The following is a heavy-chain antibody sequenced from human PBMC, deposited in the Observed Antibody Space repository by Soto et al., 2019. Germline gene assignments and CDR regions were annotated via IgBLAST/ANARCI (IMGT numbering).Heavy chain of an antibody. J-gene: IGHJ4*02. D-gene: IGHD3-3*01. CDR1: GGTFSSYA. V-gene: IGHV1-69*12. CDR3: SRVMEMAAHPYFDY. CDR2: IIPIFGTA. Sequence: QVQLVQSGAEVKKPGSSVKVSCKASGGTFSSYAISWVRQAPGQGLEWMGGIIPIFGTANYAQKSQGSVTITADESTSTAYMELSSLSSEDTAVYYCSRVMEMAAHPYFDYWCQGTLVTVSS.